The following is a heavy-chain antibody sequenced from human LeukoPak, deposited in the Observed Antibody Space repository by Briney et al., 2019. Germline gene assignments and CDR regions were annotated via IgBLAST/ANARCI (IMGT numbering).Heavy chain of an antibody. CDR1: GGSISSYY. CDR3: ARGVPWLPRGGFDY. Sequence: PSETLSLTCTVSGGSISSYYWSWIRQPAGKGPEWIGRIYTSGSTNYNPSLKSRVTMSVDTSKNQFSLKLSSVTAADTAVYYCARGVPWLPRGGFDYWGQGTLVTVSS. J-gene: IGHJ4*02. V-gene: IGHV4-4*07. CDR2: IYTSGST. D-gene: IGHD6-19*01.